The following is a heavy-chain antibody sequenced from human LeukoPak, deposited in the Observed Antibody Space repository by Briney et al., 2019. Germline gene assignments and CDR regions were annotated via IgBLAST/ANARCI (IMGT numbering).Heavy chain of an antibody. V-gene: IGHV3-64*02. CDR1: GFTFSSYA. CDR3: ARQLGGFDSGYLDL. D-gene: IGHD5-12*01. CDR2: ISSNGVST. J-gene: IGHJ2*01. Sequence: PGGSLRLSCAASGFTFSSYAMHWVRQAPGKGLEYVSAISSNGVSTYYADSVKGRFTISRDNSKNTLCLQMGSLRAEDMAVFYCARQLGGFDSGYLDLWGRGTLVTVSS.